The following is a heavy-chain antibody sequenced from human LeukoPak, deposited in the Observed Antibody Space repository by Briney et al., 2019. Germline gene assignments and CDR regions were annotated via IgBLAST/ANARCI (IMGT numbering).Heavy chain of an antibody. CDR1: GGSISSYY. V-gene: IGHV4-4*07. CDR3: ARARTWRWLQSDYFDY. J-gene: IGHJ4*02. D-gene: IGHD5-24*01. CDR2: IYTSGST. Sequence: SETLSLTCTVSGGSISSYYWSWIRQPAGKGLEWIGRIYTSGSTNYNPSLKSRVTMSVDTSKNQFSLKLSSVTAADTAVYYCARARTWRWLQSDYFDYWGQGTLVTVSS.